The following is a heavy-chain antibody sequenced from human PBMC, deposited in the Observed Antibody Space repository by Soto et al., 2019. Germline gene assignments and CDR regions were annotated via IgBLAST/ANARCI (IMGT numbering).Heavy chain of an antibody. J-gene: IGHJ4*02. CDR2: IYYSGST. CDR1: GGSISSSSYY. D-gene: IGHD2-15*01. Sequence: PSETLSLTCTVSGGSISSSSYYWGWIRQPPGKGLEWIGSIYYSGSTYYNPSLKSRVTISVDTSASTAYMELSSLRSEDTAVYYCARGGSELDYYFDYWGQGTLVTVSS. CDR3: ARGGSELDYYFDY. V-gene: IGHV4-39*01.